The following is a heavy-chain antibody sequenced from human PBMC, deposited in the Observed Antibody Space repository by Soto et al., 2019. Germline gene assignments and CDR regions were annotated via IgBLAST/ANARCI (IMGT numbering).Heavy chain of an antibody. Sequence: QVQLRESGPGLVKPSQTLSLTCSVSGASVAGGSYYWSWVRQRPGEGLEWIGYIPSRGRSVYNPSLTSRGTISADTSKNQLSLQLTSVTAADTAVYYCARDTYSGYDFGLWGQGTLVTVSS. CDR3: ARDTYSGYDFGL. CDR2: IPSRGRS. J-gene: IGHJ5*02. V-gene: IGHV4-30-4*01. CDR1: GASVAGGSYY. D-gene: IGHD5-12*01.